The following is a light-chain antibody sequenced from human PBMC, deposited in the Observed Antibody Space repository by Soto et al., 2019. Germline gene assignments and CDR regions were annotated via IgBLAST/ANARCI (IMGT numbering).Light chain of an antibody. Sequence: EIVLTQSPGTLSLSPGERATLSCRASQSVGSSFLAWYQQKPGQAPRLLIYGASSRATGIPDRFSGSGSGTDFTLTISRLEPEDFAVYYCQQYNNWLTWTFGQGTKVDIK. CDR2: GAS. V-gene: IGKV3-20*01. J-gene: IGKJ1*01. CDR1: QSVGSSF. CDR3: QQYNNWLTWT.